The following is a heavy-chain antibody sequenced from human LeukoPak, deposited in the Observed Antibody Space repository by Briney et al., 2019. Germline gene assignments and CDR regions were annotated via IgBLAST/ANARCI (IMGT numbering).Heavy chain of an antibody. V-gene: IGHV4-31*03. Sequence: SETLSLTCTVSGGSISSGGYYWSWIRQHPGKGLEWIGYIYYSGSTYYNPSLKSRVTISVDTSKNLFSLKLSSVTAADTAVYYCASGPQYYDFWSGYLSYYYYYYMDVWGKGTTVTVSS. CDR3: ASGPQYYDFWSGYLSYYYYYYMDV. J-gene: IGHJ6*03. D-gene: IGHD3-3*01. CDR2: IYYSGST. CDR1: GGSISSGGYY.